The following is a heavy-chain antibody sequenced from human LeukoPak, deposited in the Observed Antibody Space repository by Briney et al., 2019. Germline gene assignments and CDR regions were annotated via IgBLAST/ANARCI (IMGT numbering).Heavy chain of an antibody. Sequence: ASVKVSCKASGYVFNSYGINWVRQAPGQGPEWVGWISTFTGNTNYAQILQGRVTMTTDSSPNTAFLELTSLRSDDTAVYYCARGIAALYTGSATFDYWGQGTRVTVSS. CDR3: ARGIAALYTGSATFDY. J-gene: IGHJ4*02. V-gene: IGHV1-18*01. CDR1: GYVFNSYG. D-gene: IGHD1-26*01. CDR2: ISTFTGNT.